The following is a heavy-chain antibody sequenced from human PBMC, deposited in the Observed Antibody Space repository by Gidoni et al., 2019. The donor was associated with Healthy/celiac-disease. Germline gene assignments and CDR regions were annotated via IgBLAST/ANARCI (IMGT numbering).Heavy chain of an antibody. V-gene: IGHV4-59*01. CDR2: IYYSGST. Sequence: QVQLQESGPGLVKPSETLSLTCTVSGGSISSYYWSWIRQPPGKGLEWIGYIYYSGSTNYNPSLKSRVTISVDTSKNQFSLKLSSVTAADTAVYYCARGMVRGVSHYYYGMDVWGQGTTVTVSS. J-gene: IGHJ6*02. CDR3: ARGMVRGVSHYYYGMDV. D-gene: IGHD3-10*01. CDR1: GGSISSYY.